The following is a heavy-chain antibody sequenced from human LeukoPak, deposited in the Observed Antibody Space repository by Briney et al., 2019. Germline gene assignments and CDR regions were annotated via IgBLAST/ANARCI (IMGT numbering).Heavy chain of an antibody. CDR1: GFTFSSNL. V-gene: IGHV3-7*01. Sequence: GGSLRLSSAASGFTFSSNLMTWVRQAPGKGLEWVANIKEDGSQKQYVDSVKGRFTISRDNAMNSLYLQMNSLRAEDTAVYYCASGNFFDYWGQGTLVTVSA. CDR3: ASGNFFDY. J-gene: IGHJ4*02. CDR2: IKEDGSQK.